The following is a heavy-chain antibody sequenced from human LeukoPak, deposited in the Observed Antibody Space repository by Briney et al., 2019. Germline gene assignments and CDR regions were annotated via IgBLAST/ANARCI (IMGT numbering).Heavy chain of an antibody. J-gene: IGHJ4*02. CDR3: ARGGPVSYYDFWSGYYIAANYFDY. Sequence: EASVKVSCKASGYTFTSYGISWVRQAPGQGLEWMGWISAYNGNTNYAQKLQGRVTMTTDTSASTAYMELSSLRSEDMAVYYCARGGPVSYYDFWSGYYIAANYFDYWGQGTLVTVSS. CDR1: GYTFTSYG. D-gene: IGHD3-3*01. CDR2: ISAYNGNT. V-gene: IGHV1-18*03.